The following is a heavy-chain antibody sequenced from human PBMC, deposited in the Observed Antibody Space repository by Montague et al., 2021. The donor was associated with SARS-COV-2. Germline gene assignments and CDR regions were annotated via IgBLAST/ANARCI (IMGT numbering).Heavy chain of an antibody. Sequence: SETLSLTCTVSGASISSRSYYWGWIRQAPGKGLEWIGFKYYSGSTYHNPTLKSQVTIYEDTSKHQLSLKLSSVTAADTAVYYCATLPSSITIFGVVQGYYFDAWGQGTLVTVSS. D-gene: IGHD3-3*01. CDR3: ATLPSSITIFGVVQGYYFDA. CDR2: KYYSGST. CDR1: GASISSRSYY. V-gene: IGHV4-39*01. J-gene: IGHJ4*02.